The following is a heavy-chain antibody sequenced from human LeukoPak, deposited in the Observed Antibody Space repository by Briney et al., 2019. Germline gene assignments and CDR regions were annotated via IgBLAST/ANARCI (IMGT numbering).Heavy chain of an antibody. CDR1: GYTFPNYD. D-gene: IGHD4-4*01. J-gene: IGHJ6*02. CDR3: ARGDDYTGGYGMDV. CDR2: MNPNSGNT. V-gene: IGHV1-8*01. Sequence: ASVKVSCKASGYTFPNYDINWVRQATGQGREGMGRMNPNSGNTGYAQKFQGRVTMTRNTSISTAYMELSSLRSEDTAVYYCARGDDYTGGYGMDVWGQGTTVTVSS.